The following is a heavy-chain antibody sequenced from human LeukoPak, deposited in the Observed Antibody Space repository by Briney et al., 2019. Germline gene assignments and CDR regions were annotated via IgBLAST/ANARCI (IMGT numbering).Heavy chain of an antibody. Sequence: PGGSLRLSCAASGFTFSSYGMHWVRQAPGKGLEWVAFIRYDGSNKYYADSVKGRFTISRDNSKNTLYLQVNTLKTEDTAVYYCTTIKATWGYWGQGTLVTVSS. V-gene: IGHV3-30*02. CDR3: TTIKATWGY. J-gene: IGHJ4*01. D-gene: IGHD7-27*01. CDR2: IRYDGSNK. CDR1: GFTFSSYG.